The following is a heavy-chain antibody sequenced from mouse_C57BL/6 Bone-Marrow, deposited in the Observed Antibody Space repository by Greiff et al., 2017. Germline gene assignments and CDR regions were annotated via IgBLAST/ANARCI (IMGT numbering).Heavy chain of an antibody. CDR1: GYTFTSYW. D-gene: IGHD1-1*01. Sequence: QVQLQQPGAELVKPGASVKLSCKASGYTFTSYWMHWVMQRPGQGLEWIGMIHPNSGSTNYNEKFKSKATLTVDKSSSTAYMQLRSLTSEDSAVYYCAEIPYYYYCSLGYFGVWGTGTTVTVSS. V-gene: IGHV1-64*01. J-gene: IGHJ1*03. CDR2: IHPNSGST. CDR3: AEIPYYYYCSLGYFGV.